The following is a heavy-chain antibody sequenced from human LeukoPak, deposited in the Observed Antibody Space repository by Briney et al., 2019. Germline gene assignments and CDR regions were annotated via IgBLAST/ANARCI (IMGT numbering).Heavy chain of an antibody. V-gene: IGHV5-51*01. CDR1: GYSFADYW. CDR3: ARADQLRWFGDPRRPYYYGLDV. CDR2: IYPGDSDT. D-gene: IGHD3-10*01. J-gene: IGHJ6*02. Sequence: GESLKISCKASGYSFADYWIGWVRQMPGKGLEWMGIIYPGDSDTRYSPSFQGQVTISADKSISTAYLQWSSLKASDTAVYYCARADQLRWFGDPRRPYYYGLDVWGQGTTVTVSS.